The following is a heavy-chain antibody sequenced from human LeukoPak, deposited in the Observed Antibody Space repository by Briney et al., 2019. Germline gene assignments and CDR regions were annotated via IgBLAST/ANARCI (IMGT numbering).Heavy chain of an antibody. V-gene: IGHV4-59*01. J-gene: IGHJ6*03. D-gene: IGHD3-22*01. Sequence: SETLSLTCTVSGGSISSYYWSWIRQPPGKGLEWIGYIYYSGSTNYNPSLKSRVTISVDTSKNQFSLKLRSVTAADTAVYYCARVSSGYTYYYYYYMDVWGDGTTVTVSS. CDR2: IYYSGST. CDR3: ARVSSGYTYYYYYYMDV. CDR1: GGSISSYY.